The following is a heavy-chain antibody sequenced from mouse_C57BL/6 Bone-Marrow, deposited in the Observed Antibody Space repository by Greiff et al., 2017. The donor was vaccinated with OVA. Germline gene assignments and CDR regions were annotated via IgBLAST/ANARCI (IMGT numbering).Heavy chain of an antibody. Sequence: VQLQQPGAELVRPGSSVKLSCKASGYTFTSYWMHWVKQRPIQGLEWIGNIDPSDSDTHYNQKFKDKATLTVDKSSSTAYMQLSSLTSEDSAVYYCGVDYDGYYFGDWGKGTTLTVAS. J-gene: IGHJ2*01. CDR1: GYTFTSYW. D-gene: IGHD2-4*01. CDR2: IDPSDSDT. V-gene: IGHV1-52*01. CDR3: GVDYDGYYFGD.